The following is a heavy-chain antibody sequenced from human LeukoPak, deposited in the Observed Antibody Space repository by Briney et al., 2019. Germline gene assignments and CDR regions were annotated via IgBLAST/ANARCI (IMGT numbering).Heavy chain of an antibody. J-gene: IGHJ4*02. Sequence: GGSLRLSCAASGFTVSSNYMSWVRQAPGKGLEWVSVIYTSGSTYYADSVKGRFTISRDNSQNTLDLQMNSLRTEDTAVYYCTKGLWEGVSAARDWGQGALVTVSS. CDR1: GFTVSSNY. CDR2: IYTSGST. V-gene: IGHV3-66*01. CDR3: TKGLWEGVSAARD. D-gene: IGHD1-26*01.